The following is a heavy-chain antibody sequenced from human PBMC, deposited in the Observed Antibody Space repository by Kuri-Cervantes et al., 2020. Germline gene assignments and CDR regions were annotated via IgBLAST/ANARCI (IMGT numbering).Heavy chain of an antibody. CDR3: ARGVADFISQYYYGSGSWYGMDV. CDR1: GFTFSSYW. V-gene: IGHV3-7*01. D-gene: IGHD3-10*01. Sequence: ETLSLTCAASGFTFSSYWMSWVRQAPGKGLEWVANIKQDGSEKYYVDSVKGRFTISRDNAKNSLYLQMNSLRAEDTAVYYCARGVADFISQYYYGSGSWYGMDVWGQGTTVTVSS. CDR2: IKQDGSEK. J-gene: IGHJ6*02.